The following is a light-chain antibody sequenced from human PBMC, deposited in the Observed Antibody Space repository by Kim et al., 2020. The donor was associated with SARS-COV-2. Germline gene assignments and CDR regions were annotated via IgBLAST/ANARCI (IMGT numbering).Light chain of an antibody. CDR3: QQYHDRPEA. CDR1: QSSSSY. Sequence: ATPSCSASQSSSSYVAWFQQKRGQAPRLLIYDASTRATGIPDRFSGSGSGTDFTLTISSLQSEDFAAYYCQQYHDRPEAFGGGTKVDIK. V-gene: IGKV3D-15*01. J-gene: IGKJ4*01. CDR2: DAS.